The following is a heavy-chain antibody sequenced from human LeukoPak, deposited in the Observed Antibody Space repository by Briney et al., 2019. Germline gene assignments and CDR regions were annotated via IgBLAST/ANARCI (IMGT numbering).Heavy chain of an antibody. CDR3: ATDVLTPNLDY. V-gene: IGHV1-24*01. Sequence: ASVKVSCKASGGTFSSYAISWVRQAPGQGLEWMGGFDPEDGETIYAQKFQGRVTMTEDTSTDTAYMELSSLRSEDTAVYYCATDVLTPNLDYWGQGTLVTVSS. CDR2: FDPEDGET. J-gene: IGHJ4*02. CDR1: GGTFSSYA. D-gene: IGHD1-14*01.